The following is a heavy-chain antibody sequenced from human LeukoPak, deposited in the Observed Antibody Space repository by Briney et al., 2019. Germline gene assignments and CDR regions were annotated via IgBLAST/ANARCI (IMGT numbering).Heavy chain of an antibody. CDR3: ARALSYSYGSMDF. Sequence: GGSLRLFCAASGFTFSSYSMNWVRQAPGKGLEWVSSISSGSKYIYNADSVKGRFTISRDNARNSLYLQMVSLRADDTAVYYCARALSYSYGSMDFWGQGTLVIVSS. V-gene: IGHV3-21*01. CDR1: GFTFSSYS. CDR2: ISSGSKYI. D-gene: IGHD5-18*01. J-gene: IGHJ4*02.